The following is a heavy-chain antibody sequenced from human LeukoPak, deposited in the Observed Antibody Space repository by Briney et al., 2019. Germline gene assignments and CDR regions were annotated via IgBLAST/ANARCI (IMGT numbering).Heavy chain of an antibody. CDR1: GFTVSSNY. J-gene: IGHJ4*02. Sequence: GGSLRLSCAASGFTVSSNYMSWVRQAPGKGLEWVSYISSSGSTIYYADSVKGRFTISRDNAKNSLYLQMNSLRAEDTAVYYCARDGDYYDSSGFFGYWGQGTLVTVSS. CDR3: ARDGDYYDSSGFFGY. D-gene: IGHD3-22*01. V-gene: IGHV3-11*04. CDR2: ISSSGSTI.